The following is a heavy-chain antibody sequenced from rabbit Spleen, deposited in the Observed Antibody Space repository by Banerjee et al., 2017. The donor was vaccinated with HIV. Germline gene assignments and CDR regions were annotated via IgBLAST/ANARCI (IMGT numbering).Heavy chain of an antibody. D-gene: IGHD2-1*01. V-gene: IGHV1S40*01. CDR2: IYTIGGNT. Sequence: QSLEESGGGLVQPEGSLALTCKASGFSFSSSDYMCWVRQAPGKGLEWIGCIYTIGGNTYYASWVNGRFTISKSSSTTVDLKMTSLTAVDTATYFCARRGDYSVSWRATDFNLWGQGTLVTVS. CDR3: ARRGDYSVSWRATDFNL. J-gene: IGHJ4*01. CDR1: GFSFSSSDY.